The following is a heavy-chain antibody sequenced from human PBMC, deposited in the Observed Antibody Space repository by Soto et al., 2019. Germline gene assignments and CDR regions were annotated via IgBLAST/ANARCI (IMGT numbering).Heavy chain of an antibody. CDR2: ASYSGSP. CDR3: ARQWGGDY. J-gene: IGHJ4*01. D-gene: IGHD3-16*01. CDR1: GGSIGSHY. Sequence: QVQLQESGPGLVKPSETLSLTCTVSGGSIGSHYWSWIRQPPGEGLEWIGRASYSGSPSYNPSLKSRLTISIDTSKNRFSLKLTSVTAADTAVYYCARQWGGDYWCQGILVTVSS. V-gene: IGHV4-59*08.